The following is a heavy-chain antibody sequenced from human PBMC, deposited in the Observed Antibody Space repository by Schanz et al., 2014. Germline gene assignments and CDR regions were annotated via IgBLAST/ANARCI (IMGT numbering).Heavy chain of an antibody. J-gene: IGHJ5*02. CDR1: GHPFTAYY. V-gene: IGHV1-2*06. CDR3: AREGTVIRGLSGWFDP. CDR2: INPNSGGT. D-gene: IGHD3-10*01. Sequence: QVQLVQSGAEVKKPGASVKVSCKASGHPFTAYYMHWVRQAPGQGLEWMGRINPNSGGTNYAENFQGRVTMTRDTSISTVYMELSRLRSDDTAVYYCAREGTVIRGLSGWFDPWGQGTLVTVSS.